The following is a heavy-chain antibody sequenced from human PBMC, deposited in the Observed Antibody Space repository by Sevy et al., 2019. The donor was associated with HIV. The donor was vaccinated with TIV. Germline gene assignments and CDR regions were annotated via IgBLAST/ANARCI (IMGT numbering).Heavy chain of an antibody. CDR1: GFTFSSYW. D-gene: IGHD3-22*01. CDR3: ARFRHYYDSGGYYHDAFDI. CDR2: INSDGSST. J-gene: IGHJ3*02. V-gene: IGHV3-74*01. Sequence: GGSLRLSCAASGFTFSSYWMHWVRQAPGKGLVWVSRINSDGSSTSYADSVKGRFTISRDNAKNTLYLQMNSLRAEDTAVYYCARFRHYYDSGGYYHDAFDIWGQGTMVTVSS.